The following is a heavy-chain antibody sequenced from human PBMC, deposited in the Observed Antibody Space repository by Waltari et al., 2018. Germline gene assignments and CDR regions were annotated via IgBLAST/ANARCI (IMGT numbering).Heavy chain of an antibody. D-gene: IGHD2-21*01. CDR2: IYTSGST. J-gene: IGHJ5*02. CDR1: GGSISSGSYY. CDR3: ARDQCGGDCRVYDP. Sequence: QVQLQESGPGLVKPSQTLSLTCTVSGGSISSGSYYWSWIRQPAGKGLEWIGRIYTSGSTNYNPSLKSRVTISVDTSKNQFSLKLSSVTAADTAVYYCARDQCGGDCRVYDPWGQGTLVTVSS. V-gene: IGHV4-61*02.